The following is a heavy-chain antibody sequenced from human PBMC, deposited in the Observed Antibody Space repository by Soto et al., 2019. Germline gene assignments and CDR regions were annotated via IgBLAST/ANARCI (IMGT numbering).Heavy chain of an antibody. J-gene: IGHJ3*02. Sequence: GGSLRLSCSASGFTFSSYAMHWVRQAPGKGLDYVTAISRNAGRTYYADSVKARFTISRHIYKNTLYRQMSSLRPEDTAVYDYVKRRKRSWPQIDAFDIWGQGAMVTV. D-gene: IGHD3-10*01. V-gene: IGHV3-64D*06. CDR1: GFTFSSYA. CDR3: VKRRKRSWPQIDAFDI. CDR2: ISRNAGRT.